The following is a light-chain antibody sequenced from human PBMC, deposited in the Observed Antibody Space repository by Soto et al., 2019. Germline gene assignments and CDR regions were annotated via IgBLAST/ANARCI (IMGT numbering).Light chain of an antibody. Sequence: EIVLTQSPATLSLSPGERATLSCRASQSVSIYLAWYQQKPGQAPRLLMDDASNRATGIPAKFSGSGSGTDFTLTISSLEPEDSAVYYCQQRSNSPPWITFGQGTRLEIK. V-gene: IGKV3-11*01. J-gene: IGKJ5*01. CDR1: QSVSIY. CDR2: DAS. CDR3: QQRSNSPPWIT.